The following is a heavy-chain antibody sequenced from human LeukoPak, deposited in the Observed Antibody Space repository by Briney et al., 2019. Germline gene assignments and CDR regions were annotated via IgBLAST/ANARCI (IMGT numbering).Heavy chain of an antibody. V-gene: IGHV4-59*01. Sequence: PSETLSLTCAVFGGSLSDYYWTWIRQPPGKGLEWIGYIYYSGSTNYNPSLKSRLTILVDTSKNQFSLKLTSVTAADTAIYYCARIRGNYSPDYWGQGNLVTVSS. D-gene: IGHD4-11*01. CDR3: ARIRGNYSPDY. CDR1: GGSLSDYY. CDR2: IYYSGST. J-gene: IGHJ4*02.